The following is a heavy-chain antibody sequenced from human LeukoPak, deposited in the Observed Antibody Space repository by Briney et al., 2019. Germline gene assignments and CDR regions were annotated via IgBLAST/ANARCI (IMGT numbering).Heavy chain of an antibody. CDR1: GFIFSSYS. J-gene: IGHJ4*02. V-gene: IGHV3-30*18. CDR3: AKDHLAGYSYGGYYFDY. D-gene: IGHD5-18*01. CDR2: ISYDGSNK. Sequence: PGGSLRLSCAAAGFIFSSYSMSWVRQAPGKGLEWVAVISYDGSNKYYADSVKGRFTISRDNSKNTLYLQMNSLRAEDTAVYYCAKDHLAGYSYGGYYFDYWGQGTLVTVSS.